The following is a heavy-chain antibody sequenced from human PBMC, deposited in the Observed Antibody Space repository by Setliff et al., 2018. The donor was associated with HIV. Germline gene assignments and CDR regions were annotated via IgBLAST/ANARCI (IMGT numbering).Heavy chain of an antibody. CDR3: ARDFTELASFDY. CDR2: ISSHIGKNT. D-gene: IGHD1-1*01. Sequence: GGSLRLSCAASGFSFRDYYMNWIRRAPGKGLEWVSYISSHIGKNTNYADSVKGRFTISRDNTNNLLYLQMNSLRAEDTAIYFCARDFTELASFDYWGQGTLVTVSS. J-gene: IGHJ4*02. CDR1: GFSFRDYY. V-gene: IGHV3-11*04.